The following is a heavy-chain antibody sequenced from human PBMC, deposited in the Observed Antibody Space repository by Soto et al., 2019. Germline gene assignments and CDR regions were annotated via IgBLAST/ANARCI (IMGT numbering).Heavy chain of an antibody. Sequence: QVQLQASGPGLVKPSQTLSLTCTVSGDSISSGGYYWSWVRQNPEKGLEWIGYIYYSGTTQYSPSLESRVTISADTSENQFSLQVNSVTVADTAVYYCVCTYYTGTSGPFDFWGQGTLVTVSS. CDR1: GDSISSGGYY. D-gene: IGHD1-7*01. V-gene: IGHV4-31*03. CDR2: IYYSGTT. J-gene: IGHJ4*02. CDR3: VCTYYTGTSGPFDF.